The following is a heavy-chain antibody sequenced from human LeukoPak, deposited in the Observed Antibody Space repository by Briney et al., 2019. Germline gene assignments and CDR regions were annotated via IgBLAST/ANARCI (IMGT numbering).Heavy chain of an antibody. Sequence: PSETLSLTCNVSGYSISSGYYWDWIRQPPGKGLEWIASVHHNGNTYYNPSLRSRVTISLDTSKNQFSLKLISVTAADTAVYYCARGEYDFTNSYFGSWGQGTLVTVSS. J-gene: IGHJ4*02. V-gene: IGHV4-38-2*02. CDR1: GYSISSGYY. D-gene: IGHD3/OR15-3a*01. CDR2: VHHNGNT. CDR3: ARGEYDFTNSYFGS.